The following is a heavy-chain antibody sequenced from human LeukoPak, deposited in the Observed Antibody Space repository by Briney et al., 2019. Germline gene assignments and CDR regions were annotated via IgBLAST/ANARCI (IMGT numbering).Heavy chain of an antibody. D-gene: IGHD3-22*01. CDR1: GGTFSSYA. CDR2: IIPIFGTA. J-gene: IGHJ3*02. CDR3: AREQTYYYDSSGYSVPGAFDI. V-gene: IGHV1-69*01. Sequence: ASVKVSCKASGGTFSSYAISWVRQAPGQGLEWMGGIIPIFGTANYAQKFQGRVTITADESTSTAYMDLSSLRSEDTAVYYCAREQTYYYDSSGYSVPGAFDIWGQGTMVTVSS.